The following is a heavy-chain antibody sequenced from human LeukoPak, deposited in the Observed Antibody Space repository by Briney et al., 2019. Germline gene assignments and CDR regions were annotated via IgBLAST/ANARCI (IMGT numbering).Heavy chain of an antibody. CDR2: IKQDGSEK. CDR3: ARAGYSGYDEL. CDR1: GFTFSSYW. D-gene: IGHD5-12*01. J-gene: IGHJ4*02. V-gene: IGHV3-7*01. Sequence: GGSLRLSCAASGFTFSSYWMSWVRQAPGKGLGWVANIKQDGSEKYYVDSVKGRFTISRDNAKNSLYLQMNSLRAEDTAVYYCARAGYSGYDELWGQGTLVTVSS.